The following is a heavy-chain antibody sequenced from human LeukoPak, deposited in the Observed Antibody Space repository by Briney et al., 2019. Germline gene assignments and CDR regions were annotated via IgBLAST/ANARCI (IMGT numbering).Heavy chain of an antibody. Sequence: PGGSLRLSCAASGFTFSSYGMHWVRQAPGKGLEWVAFIRYDGSNKYYADSVKGRFTISRDNSKNTLYLQMNSLRTEDTAVYYCASPATYYYYYYMDAWGKGTTVTVSS. J-gene: IGHJ6*03. D-gene: IGHD2-2*01. CDR1: GFTFSSYG. V-gene: IGHV3-30*02. CDR3: ASPATYYYYYYMDA. CDR2: IRYDGSNK.